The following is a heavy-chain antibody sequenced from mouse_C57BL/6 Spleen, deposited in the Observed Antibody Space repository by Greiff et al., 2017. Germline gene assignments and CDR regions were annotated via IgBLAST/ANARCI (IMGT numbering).Heavy chain of an antibody. D-gene: IGHD1-1*01. Sequence: VQLQQPGAELVKPGASVKLSCKASGYTFTSYWMHWVKQRPGQGLEWIGMIHPNSGSTNYNEKFKSKATLTVDKSSSTAYMQLSSLTSEESAVYYCARTPSTVVPVDYWGQGTSVTVSS. V-gene: IGHV1-64*01. CDR1: GYTFTSYW. CDR3: ARTPSTVVPVDY. CDR2: IHPNSGST. J-gene: IGHJ4*01.